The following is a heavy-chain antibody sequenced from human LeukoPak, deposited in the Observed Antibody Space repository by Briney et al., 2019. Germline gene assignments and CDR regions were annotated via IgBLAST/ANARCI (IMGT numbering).Heavy chain of an antibody. Sequence: PSETLSLTCTVSGGSISRYYWIWIRQPPGKGLEWIGYISYSGSTNYNPSLKSRVTISVDTSKNQFSLKLNSVTATDTAVYYCARHSGSYYDNYDYWGQGTLVTVSS. J-gene: IGHJ4*02. V-gene: IGHV4-59*08. CDR3: ARHSGSYYDNYDY. CDR2: ISYSGST. CDR1: GGSISRYY. D-gene: IGHD1-26*01.